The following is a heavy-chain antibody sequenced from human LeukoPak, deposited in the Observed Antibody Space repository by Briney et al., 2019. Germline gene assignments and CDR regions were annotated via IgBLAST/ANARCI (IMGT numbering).Heavy chain of an antibody. D-gene: IGHD3-9*01. Sequence: ASVKVSCKASGYTFTGYHMHWVRQAPGQGLEWMGWINPNSGGTNYAQKFQGRVTMTRDTSISTAYMELSRLRSDDTAVYYCARINYDIPLYYMDVWGKGTTVTVSS. CDR3: ARINYDIPLYYMDV. CDR2: INPNSGGT. J-gene: IGHJ6*03. CDR1: GYTFTGYH. V-gene: IGHV1-2*02.